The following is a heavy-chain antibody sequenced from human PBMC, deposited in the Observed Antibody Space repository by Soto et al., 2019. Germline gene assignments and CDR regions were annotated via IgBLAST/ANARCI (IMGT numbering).Heavy chain of an antibody. V-gene: IGHV3-23*01. CDR3: VKTPANIVARTQFDY. D-gene: IGHD5-12*01. J-gene: IGHJ4*02. CDR1: GFTFSSYA. Sequence: GGSLRLSCAASGFTFSSYAMNWVRQAPGKGLEWVSAISVSGVYTHYADSVKGRFTISRDNSKNTLYLQMNSLRAEDTAIYYCVKTPANIVARTQFDYWGQGTLVTVSS. CDR2: ISVSGVYT.